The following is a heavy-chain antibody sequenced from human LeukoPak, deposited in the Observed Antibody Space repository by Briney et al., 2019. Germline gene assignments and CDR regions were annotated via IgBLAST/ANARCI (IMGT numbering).Heavy chain of an antibody. J-gene: IGHJ4*02. CDR2: IRSKAYGGTT. CDR3: TRDYDFWSGYYSAGPYYFDY. CDR1: GFTFGDYA. Sequence: GRSLRLSCTASGFTFGDYAMSWVRQAPGKGLEWVGFIRSKAYGGTTEYAASVKGRFTISRDDSKSIAYLQMNSLKTEDTAVYYCTRDYDFWSGYYSAGPYYFDYWGQGTLVTVSS. V-gene: IGHV3-49*04. D-gene: IGHD3-3*01.